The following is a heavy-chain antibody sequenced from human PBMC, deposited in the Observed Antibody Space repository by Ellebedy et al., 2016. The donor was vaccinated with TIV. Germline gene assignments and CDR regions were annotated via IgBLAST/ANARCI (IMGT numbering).Heavy chain of an antibody. J-gene: IGHJ4*02. CDR2: IWYDGSKK. CDR1: TFTFSSYG. CDR3: ARYRYSSSWSPTHYFDY. D-gene: IGHD6-13*01. Sequence: GESLKISCAASTFTFSSYGMHWVRQAPGKGLEWVAVIWYDGSKKYYAESVKGRFTISRDNSKNTLYLQMNSLRAEDTAVYYCARYRYSSSWSPTHYFDYWGQGTRVTVSS. V-gene: IGHV3-33*08.